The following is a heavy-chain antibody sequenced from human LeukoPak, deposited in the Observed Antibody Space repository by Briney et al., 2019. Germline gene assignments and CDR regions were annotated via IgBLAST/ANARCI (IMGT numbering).Heavy chain of an antibody. CDR1: GGSISSYY. J-gene: IGHJ4*02. Sequence: SETLSLTCTASGGSISSYYWSWIRQPPGKGLEWIGYIHYSGSTNYNPSLKSRVTISVDTSKNQFSLNLRSLTAADTAVYYCARRGSGYPYYFDYWGQGTLVTVSS. CDR3: ARRGSGYPYYFDY. V-gene: IGHV4-59*08. CDR2: IHYSGST. D-gene: IGHD3-3*01.